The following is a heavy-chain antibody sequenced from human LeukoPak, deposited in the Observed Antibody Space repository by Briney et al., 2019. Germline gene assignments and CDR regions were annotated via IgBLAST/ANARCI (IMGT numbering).Heavy chain of an antibody. CDR2: INTNTGNP. CDR1: GYTSTSYA. J-gene: IGHJ4*02. D-gene: IGHD6-13*01. CDR3: AREGAAAGMGAFDY. V-gene: IGHV7-4-1*02. Sequence: ASVKVSCKASGYTSTSYAMNWVRQAPGQGLEWMGWINTNTGNPTYAQGFTGRFVFSLDTSVSTAYLQISSLKAEDTAVYYCAREGAAAGMGAFDYWGQGTLVTVSS.